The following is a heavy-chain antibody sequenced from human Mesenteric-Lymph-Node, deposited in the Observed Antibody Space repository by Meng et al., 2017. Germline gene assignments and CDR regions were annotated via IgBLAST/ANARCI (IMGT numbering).Heavy chain of an antibody. V-gene: IGHV3-21*01. Sequence: GGSLRLSCAASGFTFSSYSMNWVRQAPGKGLEWVSSISSSSYIYYADSVKGRFTISRDNAKNSLYLQMNSLRAEDTAVYYCARDRSGGSCYDYWGQGTLVTVSS. CDR1: GFTFSSYS. CDR2: ISSSSYI. D-gene: IGHD2-15*01. CDR3: ARDRSGGSCYDY. J-gene: IGHJ4*02.